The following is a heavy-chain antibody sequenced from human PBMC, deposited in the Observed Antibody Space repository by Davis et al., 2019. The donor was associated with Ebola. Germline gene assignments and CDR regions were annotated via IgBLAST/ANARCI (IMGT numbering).Heavy chain of an antibody. CDR1: GFTFSSYG. Sequence: PGGSLRLSRAASGFTFSSYGMHWVRQAPGKGLEWVAVISYDGSNKYYADSVKGRFTISRDNSKNTLYLQMNSLRAEDTAVYYCAKDLLYYYGSGSYGYYYGMDVWGQGTTVTVSS. CDR2: ISYDGSNK. D-gene: IGHD3-10*01. CDR3: AKDLLYYYGSGSYGYYYGMDV. J-gene: IGHJ6*02. V-gene: IGHV3-30*18.